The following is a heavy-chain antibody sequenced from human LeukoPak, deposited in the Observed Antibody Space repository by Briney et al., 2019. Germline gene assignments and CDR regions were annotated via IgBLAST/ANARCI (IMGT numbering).Heavy chain of an antibody. J-gene: IGHJ4*02. CDR3: AKRGVVIRVILVGFHEEAYYFDS. Sequence: GGSLRLSCAVSGITLSNYGMSWVRQAPGKGLEWVAGISDSGGRTNYADSVKGRFTISRDNPKNTLYLQMNSLRAEDTAVYFCAKRGVVIRVILVGFHEEAYYFDSWGQGALVTVSS. V-gene: IGHV3-23*01. CDR1: GITLSNYG. D-gene: IGHD3-22*01. CDR2: ISDSGGRT.